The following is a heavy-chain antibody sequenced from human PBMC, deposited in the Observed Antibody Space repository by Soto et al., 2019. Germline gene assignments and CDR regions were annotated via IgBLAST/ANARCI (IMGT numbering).Heavy chain of an antibody. Sequence: SGPTLVKPTQTLTLTCTFSGFSLSTSGVGVGWIRQPPGKALEWLALIYWDDDKRYSPSLKSRLTITKDTSKNQVVLTMTNMDPVDTATYYCAHITPDILTGYYDDFLFDYWGQGTLVTVSS. J-gene: IGHJ4*02. CDR1: GFSLSTSGVG. V-gene: IGHV2-5*02. D-gene: IGHD3-9*01. CDR3: AHITPDILTGYYDDFLFDY. CDR2: IYWDDDK.